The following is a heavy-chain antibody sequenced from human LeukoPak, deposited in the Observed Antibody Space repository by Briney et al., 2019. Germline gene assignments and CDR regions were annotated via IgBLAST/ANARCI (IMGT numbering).Heavy chain of an antibody. CDR3: AREYCGSDCYQFDY. J-gene: IGHJ4*02. CDR1: GGSISSDGYY. CDR2: LYYSGST. V-gene: IGHV4-31*03. D-gene: IGHD2-21*02. Sequence: NPSETLSLTCTVSGGSISSDGYYWSWIRQLPGKGLEWIGYLYYSGSTYYNPSLKSRVTISVDTSKNQFSLKLSSVTAADTAVYYYAREYCGSDCYQFDYWGQGTLVTVPS.